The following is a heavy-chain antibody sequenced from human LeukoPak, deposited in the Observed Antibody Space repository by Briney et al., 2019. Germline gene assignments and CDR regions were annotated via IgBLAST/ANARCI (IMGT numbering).Heavy chain of an antibody. J-gene: IGHJ5*02. V-gene: IGHV3-53*01. CDR1: GFTVSNNY. Sequence: PGGSLRLSCAASGFTVSNNYMSWVRQAPGKGLKWVSDIYSGGSTHYADSVKGRFTISRDNAKNTVHLQMDSLTVEDTAVYYCAVSNWMDPWGQGTLVTVSS. CDR3: AVSNWMDP. CDR2: IYSGGST.